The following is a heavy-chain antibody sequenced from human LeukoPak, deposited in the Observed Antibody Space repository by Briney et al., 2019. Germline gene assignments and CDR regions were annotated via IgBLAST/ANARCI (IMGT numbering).Heavy chain of an antibody. CDR1: GGSISSYY. V-gene: IGHV4-59*01. D-gene: IGHD3-22*01. CDR2: IYYSGST. CDR3: ARGRYDRSGYYWAY. Sequence: SETLSLTCTVSGGSISSYYWSWIRQPPGKGLEWIGYIYYSGSTNYNPALKSRVTISVDTSKNQFSLKLSSVTAADTAVYSCARGRYDRSGYYWAYWGQGTLVTVSS. J-gene: IGHJ4*02.